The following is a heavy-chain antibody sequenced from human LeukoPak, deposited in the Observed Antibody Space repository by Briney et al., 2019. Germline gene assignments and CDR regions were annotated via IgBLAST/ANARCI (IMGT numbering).Heavy chain of an antibody. J-gene: IGHJ6*02. D-gene: IGHD3-9*01. CDR1: GYTFTSYG. CDR2: ISAYNGNT. CDR3: ASFERDLRYFDWLPYGMDV. Sequence: ASVKVSCKASGYTFTSYGISWVRQAPGQGLEWMGWISAYNGNTNCAQKLQGRVTMTTDTSTSTAYMELRSLRSDDTAVYYCASFERDLRYFDWLPYGMDVWGQGTTVTVSS. V-gene: IGHV1-18*01.